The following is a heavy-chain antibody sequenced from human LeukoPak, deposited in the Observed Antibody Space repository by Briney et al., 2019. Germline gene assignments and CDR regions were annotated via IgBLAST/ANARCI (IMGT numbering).Heavy chain of an antibody. D-gene: IGHD3-10*01. CDR1: GFTFSSYA. CDR2: ISGSGGST. J-gene: IGHJ4*02. V-gene: IGHV3-23*01. CDR3: AKAVCFGEVFGPDDY. Sequence: GGSLRLSCAASGFTFSSYAMSWVRQAPGKGLEWVSAISGSGGSTYYADSVKGRFTISRDNSKNTLYLQMNSLRAEDTAVYYCAKAVCFGEVFGPDDYWGQGNLVRVSS.